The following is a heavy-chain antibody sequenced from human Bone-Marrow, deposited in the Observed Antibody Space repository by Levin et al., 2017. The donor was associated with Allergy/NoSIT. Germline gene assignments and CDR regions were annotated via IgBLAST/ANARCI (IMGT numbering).Heavy chain of an antibody. J-gene: IGHJ3*02. V-gene: IGHV3-53*01. Sequence: PGGSLRLSCAASGFTVSSNYMSWVRQAPGKGLEWVSVIYSGGSTYYADSVKGRFTISRDNSKNTLYLQMNSLRAEDTAVYYCARGHPRTTYYYDSSGQNGGAFDIWGQGTMVTVSS. D-gene: IGHD3-22*01. CDR3: ARGHPRTTYYYDSSGQNGGAFDI. CDR1: GFTVSSNY. CDR2: IYSGGST.